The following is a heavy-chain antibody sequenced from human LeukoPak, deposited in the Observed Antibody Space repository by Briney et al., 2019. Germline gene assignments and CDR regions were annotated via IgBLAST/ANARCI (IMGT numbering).Heavy chain of an antibody. J-gene: IGHJ4*02. CDR2: IYYSGST. CDR1: GGSISSYY. D-gene: IGHD6-6*01. Sequence: SETLSLTCTVSGGSISSYYWSWIRQPPGKGLEWIGYIYYSGSTNYNPSLKSRVTISVDTSKNQFSLKLSSVTATDTAVYYCASLAARRTFDYWGQGTLVTVSS. CDR3: ASLAARRTFDY. V-gene: IGHV4-59*01.